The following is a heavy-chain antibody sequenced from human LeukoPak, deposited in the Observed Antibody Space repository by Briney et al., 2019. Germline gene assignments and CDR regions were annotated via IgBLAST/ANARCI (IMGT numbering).Heavy chain of an antibody. D-gene: IGHD3-9*01. J-gene: IGHJ4*02. Sequence: GGSLRLSCAASGFTVSSNYMSWVRPAPGKGLEWVSVIYSGGSTYYADSVKGRFTISRDNSKNTLYLQMNSLRAEDTAVYYCARAGRYFDWARFDYWGQGTLVTVSS. V-gene: IGHV3-66*01. CDR2: IYSGGST. CDR1: GFTVSSNY. CDR3: ARAGRYFDWARFDY.